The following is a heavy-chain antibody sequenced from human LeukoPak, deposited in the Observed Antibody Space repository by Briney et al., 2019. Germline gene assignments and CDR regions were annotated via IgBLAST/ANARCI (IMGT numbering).Heavy chain of an antibody. V-gene: IGHV1-18*01. J-gene: IGHJ4*02. CDR3: ARVPSGGPFDY. CDR1: GYSFASYG. CDR2: ISAYNGNT. Sequence: ASVKVSCKASGYSFASYGISWVRQAPGQGLEWMGWISAYNGNTNYAQRLQGRVTMTTDTSTSTAYMELRSLTSDDTAVYYCARVPSGGPFDYWGQGTLVTVSS. D-gene: IGHD2-15*01.